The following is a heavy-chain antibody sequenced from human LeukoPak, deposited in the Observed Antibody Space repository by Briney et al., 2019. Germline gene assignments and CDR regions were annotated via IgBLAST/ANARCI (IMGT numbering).Heavy chain of an antibody. V-gene: IGHV3-33*06. J-gene: IGHJ4*02. Sequence: GGSLRLSCAASGFTFSKYGMNWVRQAPGKGLEWVAIIWYDGSNKYFADSVMGRFTISKDNSKNTVYLQMNSLRAEDTAAYYCVKRPSESCSNGGCYFDSWGQGTLVSVSS. D-gene: IGHD2-8*01. CDR1: GFTFSKYG. CDR3: VKRPSESCSNGGCYFDS. CDR2: IWYDGSNK.